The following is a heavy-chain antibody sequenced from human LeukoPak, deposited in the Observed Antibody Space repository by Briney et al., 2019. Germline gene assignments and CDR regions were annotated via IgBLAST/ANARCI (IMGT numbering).Heavy chain of an antibody. D-gene: IGHD3-22*01. CDR2: IYSGGST. Sequence: PGGSLRLSRAASGFTVSSNYMSWVRQAPGKGLEWVSVIYSGGSTYYADSVKGRFTISRDNSKNTLYLQMNSLRAEDTAVYYCARSPPMSQFDYWGQGTLVTVSS. V-gene: IGHV3-66*02. J-gene: IGHJ4*02. CDR1: GFTVSSNY. CDR3: ARSPPMSQFDY.